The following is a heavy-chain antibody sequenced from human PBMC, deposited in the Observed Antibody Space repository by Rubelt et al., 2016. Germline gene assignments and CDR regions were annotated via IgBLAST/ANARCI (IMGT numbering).Heavy chain of an antibody. CDR2: IWYDGSNK. V-gene: IGHV3-33*01. Sequence: QVQLVESGGGVVQPGRSLRLSCAASGFTFSSYGMHWVRQAPGKGLEWVAVIWYDGSNKYYAHSVKGRFTISRENSKDTLELQMNSLRAEDTAGYYCAREAQGGNDVYYFDYWGQGTLVTVSS. D-gene: IGHD1-1*01. CDR1: GFTFSSYG. CDR3: AREAQGGNDVYYFDY. J-gene: IGHJ4*02.